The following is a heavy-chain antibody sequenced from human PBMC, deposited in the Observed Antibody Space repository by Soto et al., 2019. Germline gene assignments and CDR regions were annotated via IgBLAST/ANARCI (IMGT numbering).Heavy chain of an antibody. Sequence: GGSLRLSCAASGFTFSTYGMHWVRQAPGKGLEWVAATSYDGSNKYYGDSVKGRFTISRDNSKNTLYLQMNSLRAEDTAVYYCAKVGSGWINYGMDVWGQGTTVTVSS. V-gene: IGHV3-30*18. CDR2: TSYDGSNK. D-gene: IGHD6-19*01. CDR3: AKVGSGWINYGMDV. CDR1: GFTFSTYG. J-gene: IGHJ6*02.